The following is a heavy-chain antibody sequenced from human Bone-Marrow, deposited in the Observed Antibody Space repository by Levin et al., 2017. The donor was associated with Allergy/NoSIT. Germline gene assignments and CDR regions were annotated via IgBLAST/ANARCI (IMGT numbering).Heavy chain of an antibody. CDR2: MNPNSGHT. Sequence: ASVKVSCKASGYTFISYDINWVRQAIGQGLEWMGWMNPNSGHTGYLQKFSGRVTMTRNTSTNTAYMELSSLRSDDTAVYFCAREGEVVSDFYAATPSNWCDTWGQGTLVSVSS. CDR1: GYTFISYD. V-gene: IGHV1-8*01. CDR3: AREGEVVSDFYAATPSNWCDT. J-gene: IGHJ5*02. D-gene: IGHD3/OR15-3a*01.